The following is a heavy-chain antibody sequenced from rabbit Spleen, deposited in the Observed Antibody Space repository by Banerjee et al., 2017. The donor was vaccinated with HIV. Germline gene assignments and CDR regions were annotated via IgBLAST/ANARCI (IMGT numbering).Heavy chain of an antibody. CDR3: ARDTGTSFSTYGMDL. D-gene: IGHD8-1*01. CDR1: GFSFIAGYY. J-gene: IGHJ6*01. CDR2: IYGGDGIST. V-gene: IGHV1S40*01. Sequence: QSLEESGGDLVKPGASLTLTCTASGFSFIAGYYMCWVRQAPGKGLEWIACIYGGDGISTAYASWAKGRFTVSKTSSTTMTLQMTSLTAADTATYFCARDTGTSFSTYGMDLWGPGTLVTVS.